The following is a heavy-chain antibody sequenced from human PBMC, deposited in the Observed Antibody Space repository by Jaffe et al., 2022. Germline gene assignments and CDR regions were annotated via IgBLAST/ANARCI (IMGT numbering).Heavy chain of an antibody. D-gene: IGHD6-13*01. V-gene: IGHV1-69*08. CDR2: IIPILGIA. Sequence: QVQLVQSGAEVKKPGSSVKVSCKASGGTFSSYTISWVRQAPGQGLEWMGRIIPILGIANYAQKFQGRVTITADKSTSTAYMELSSLRSEDTAVYYCAREPRNSSGYSSSWYYRHFDYWGQGTLVTVSS. CDR1: GGTFSSYT. CDR3: AREPRNSSGYSSSWYYRHFDY. J-gene: IGHJ4*02.